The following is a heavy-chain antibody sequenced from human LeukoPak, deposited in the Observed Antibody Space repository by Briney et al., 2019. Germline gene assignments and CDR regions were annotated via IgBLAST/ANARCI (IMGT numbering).Heavy chain of an antibody. D-gene: IGHD2-15*01. V-gene: IGHV4-61*01. CDR3: ARQSLSYNRVVAAPPRAFDI. Sequence: PSETLSLTCTVSGCSFSSGSYYWSWIRQPPGKGLEWIGYIYYSGSTNYSPSLKSRVTISVDTSKNQFSLKLSSVTAADTAVYYCARQSLSYNRVVAAPPRAFDIWGQGTMVTVSS. CDR1: GCSFSSGSYY. CDR2: IYYSGST. J-gene: IGHJ3*02.